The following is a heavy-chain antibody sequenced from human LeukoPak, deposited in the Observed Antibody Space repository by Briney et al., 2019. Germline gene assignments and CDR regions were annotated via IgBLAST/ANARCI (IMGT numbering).Heavy chain of an antibody. Sequence: ASVKVSCKASGGTFSSYAINWVRQAPGQGLKWMGGIIPIFGTANYAQKFQGRVTITADESTSTAYMELSSLRSEDTAVYYCARVASWYFWGFDPWGQGTLVTVSS. D-gene: IGHD6-13*01. CDR1: GGTFSSYA. J-gene: IGHJ5*02. CDR3: ARVASWYFWGFDP. CDR2: IIPIFGTA. V-gene: IGHV1-69*13.